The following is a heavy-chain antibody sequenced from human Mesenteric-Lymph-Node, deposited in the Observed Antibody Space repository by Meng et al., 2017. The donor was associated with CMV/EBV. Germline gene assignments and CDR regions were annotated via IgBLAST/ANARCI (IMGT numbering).Heavy chain of an antibody. D-gene: IGHD2-15*01. J-gene: IGHJ5*02. CDR2: IIPIFGTA. CDR1: TFSSYA. CDR3: ARDVTPIAATYPNRFDP. Sequence: TFSSYAISWVRQAPGQGLEWMGGIIPIFGTANYAQKFQGRVTITTDESTSTAYMELSSLRSEDTAVYYCARDVTPIAATYPNRFDPWGQGTLVTVSS. V-gene: IGHV1-69*05.